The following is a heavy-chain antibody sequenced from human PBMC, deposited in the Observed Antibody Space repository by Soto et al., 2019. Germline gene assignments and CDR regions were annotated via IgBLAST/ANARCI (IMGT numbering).Heavy chain of an antibody. CDR1: GGSISSGDYY. CDR2: IYYSGST. Sequence: SETLSLTCTVSGGSISSGDYYWSWIRQPPGKGLEWIGYIYYSGSTYYNPSLKSRVTISVDTSKNQFSLKLSSVTAADTAVYYCARALLVRGVIPHWGHGTLVTVSS. CDR3: ARALLVRGVIPH. D-gene: IGHD3-10*01. V-gene: IGHV4-30-4*01. J-gene: IGHJ4*01.